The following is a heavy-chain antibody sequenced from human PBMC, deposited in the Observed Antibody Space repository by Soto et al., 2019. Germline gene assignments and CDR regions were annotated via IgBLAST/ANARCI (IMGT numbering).Heavy chain of an antibody. Sequence: SLRLSCAASGFTFSSYGMHWVRQAPGKGLEWVAVIWYDGSNKYYADSVKGRFTISRDNSKNTLYLQMNSLRAEDTAVYYCARLQAVAGTGAFDIWGQGTMVTVSS. CDR1: GFTFSSYG. CDR2: IWYDGSNK. D-gene: IGHD6-19*01. V-gene: IGHV3-33*01. J-gene: IGHJ3*02. CDR3: ARLQAVAGTGAFDI.